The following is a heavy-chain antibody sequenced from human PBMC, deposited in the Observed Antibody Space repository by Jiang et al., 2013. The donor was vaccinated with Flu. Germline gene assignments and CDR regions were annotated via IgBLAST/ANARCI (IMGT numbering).Heavy chain of an antibody. CDR3: TLSGLVYYYGMDV. D-gene: IGHD3-3*01. Sequence: GGGLVQPGGSLKLSCAASGFTFSGSAMHWVRQASGKGLEWVGRIRSKANSYATAYAASVKGRFTISRDDSKNTAYLQMNSLKTEDTAVYYCTLSGLVYYYGMDVWGQGTTVTVSS. V-gene: IGHV3-73*01. CDR1: GFTFSGSA. CDR2: IRSKANSYAT. J-gene: IGHJ6*02.